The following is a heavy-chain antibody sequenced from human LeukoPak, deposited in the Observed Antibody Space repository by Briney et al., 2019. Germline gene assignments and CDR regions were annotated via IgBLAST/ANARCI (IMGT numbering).Heavy chain of an antibody. CDR1: GYSFTSYW. V-gene: IGHV5-51*01. D-gene: IGHD6-6*01. J-gene: IGHJ5*02. CDR2: IYPGDSDT. Sequence: GESLKISCKGSGYSFTSYWIGWVRQMPGKGLEWMGIIYPGDSDTRYSPSFQGQVTISADKSISTAYLQWSSLKASDTAMYYCARRAARLYSSSIDWFDPWGQGTLVTVSS. CDR3: ARRAARLYSSSIDWFDP.